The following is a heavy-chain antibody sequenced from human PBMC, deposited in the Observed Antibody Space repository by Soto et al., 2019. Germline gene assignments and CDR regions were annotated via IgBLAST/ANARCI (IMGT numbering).Heavy chain of an antibody. CDR3: ARDRKVRGVTNWFDP. CDR1: GYTFTSYG. Sequence: ASVKVSCKASGYTFTSYGISWVRQAPGQGLEWMGWISAYNGNTNYAQKLQGRVTMTTDTSTSTAYMELRSLRSDDTAVYYCARDRKVRGVTNWFDPWGQGTLVTVSS. J-gene: IGHJ5*02. D-gene: IGHD3-10*01. CDR2: ISAYNGNT. V-gene: IGHV1-18*01.